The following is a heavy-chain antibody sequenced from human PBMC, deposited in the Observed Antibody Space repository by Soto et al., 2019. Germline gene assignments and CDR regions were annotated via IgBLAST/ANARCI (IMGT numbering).Heavy chain of an antibody. Sequence: RASVKVSCKTSGYTFTTYGIIWVRQAPGQHLEWLGWISTRNGDTNYAQRFQGRVTLTTDTSTSTAYMELKDLRSDDTAVYFCARVMLLPNPAADFWGRGTLVTVSS. CDR2: ISTRNGDT. CDR3: ARVMLLPNPAADF. D-gene: IGHD2-21*01. J-gene: IGHJ4*02. CDR1: GYTFTTYG. V-gene: IGHV1-18*04.